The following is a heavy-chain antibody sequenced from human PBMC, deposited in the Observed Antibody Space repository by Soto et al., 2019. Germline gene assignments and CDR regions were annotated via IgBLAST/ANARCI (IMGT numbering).Heavy chain of an antibody. V-gene: IGHV3-30-3*01. J-gene: IGHJ6*02. CDR1: GFTFSDYA. D-gene: IGHD2-8*01. CDR2: ISFDGNIK. CDR3: ARAPRRYCTSLSCLGLYGLDV. Sequence: QVQLVESGGGVVQPGRSLRLSCAASGFTFSDYAMHWVRHVPGQGLEWVAVISFDGNIKYDADSVKGRFTISRDNSKNTLVLQMDSLKGEDTAVYSCARAPRRYCTSLSCLGLYGLDVWGQGTAVTFSS.